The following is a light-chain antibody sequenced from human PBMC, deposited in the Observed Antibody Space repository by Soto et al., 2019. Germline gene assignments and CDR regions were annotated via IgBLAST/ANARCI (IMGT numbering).Light chain of an antibody. J-gene: IGKJ1*01. CDR2: AAS. CDR1: QSISSY. V-gene: IGKV1-39*01. CDR3: QQYGSSGT. Sequence: DIQMTQSPSSLSASVGDRVTITCRASQSISSYLNWYQQKPGKAPKLLIYAASSLQSGVPPRFSGSGSGTDFTLTISRLEPEDFAVYYCQQYGSSGTFGQGTKVDIK.